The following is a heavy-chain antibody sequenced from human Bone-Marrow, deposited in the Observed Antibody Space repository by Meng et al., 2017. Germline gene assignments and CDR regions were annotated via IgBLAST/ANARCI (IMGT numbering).Heavy chain of an antibody. CDR2: ISSSGSTI. CDR1: GFTFSDYY. CDR3: AKDYNDFWSGYYPDSYGMDV. J-gene: IGHJ6*02. V-gene: IGHV3-11*04. D-gene: IGHD3-3*01. Sequence: GESLKISCAASGFTFSDYYMSWIRQAPGKGLEWVSYISSSGSTIYYADSVKGRFTISRDNAKNSLYLQMNSLRAEDTAVYYCAKDYNDFWSGYYPDSYGMDVWGQGTTVTVSS.